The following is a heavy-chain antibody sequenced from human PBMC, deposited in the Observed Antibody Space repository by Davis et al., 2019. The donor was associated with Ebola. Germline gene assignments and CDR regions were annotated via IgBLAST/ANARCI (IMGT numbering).Heavy chain of an antibody. V-gene: IGHV4-59*11. Sequence: PSETLSLTCTVSGGSISRHYWSWIRQPPGKRLEWIGSIYYTGSAYYNSSLNSRVTISVDTSKNQFSLKLTSVTAADTAMYYCSERGSSVWGQGTLVTLSS. CDR2: IYYTGSA. J-gene: IGHJ4*02. CDR3: SERGSSV. CDR1: GGSISRHY. D-gene: IGHD3-10*01.